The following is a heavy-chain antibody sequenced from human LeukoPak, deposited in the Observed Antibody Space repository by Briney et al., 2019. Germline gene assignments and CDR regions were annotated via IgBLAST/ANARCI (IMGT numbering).Heavy chain of an antibody. Sequence: PSETLSLTCTVSGGSISGYYWSWIRQPPGKGLDWIGYIYYSGATNYNPSLKSRVTISVDTSKNQFSLKLSSVTAADTAVYYCARGTLQRGIVVVPAAIPPGTYYFDYWGQGTLVTVSS. CDR3: ARGTLQRGIVVVPAAIPPGTYYFDY. V-gene: IGHV4-59*12. D-gene: IGHD2-2*02. CDR1: GGSISGYY. CDR2: IYYSGAT. J-gene: IGHJ4*02.